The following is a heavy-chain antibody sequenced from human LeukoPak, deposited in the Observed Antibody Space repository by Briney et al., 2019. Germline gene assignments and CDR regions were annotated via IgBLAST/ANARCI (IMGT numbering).Heavy chain of an antibody. CDR2: ISGSDGAT. CDR3: AKVDNWKYGHHDF. Sequence: GGSQRLSCAASGFTFSSYAMSWVRQAPGKGLEWVSSISGSDGATYYADSVKGRFTISRDNSKYTLSLQMNSLRTEDTAVYYCAKVDNWKYGHHDFWGQGTLVTVSS. J-gene: IGHJ4*02. D-gene: IGHD1-1*01. CDR1: GFTFSSYA. V-gene: IGHV3-23*01.